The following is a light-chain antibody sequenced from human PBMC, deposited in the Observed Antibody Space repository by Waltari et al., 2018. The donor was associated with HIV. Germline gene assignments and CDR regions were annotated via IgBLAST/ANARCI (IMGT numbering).Light chain of an antibody. CDR2: DVT. CDR3: CSYAGSYTFG. Sequence: QSALTQPRSVSGSPGQSVTISCTGPSSDFGGYNYVSWYQQHPGKAPKLMIYDVTKRPSGVPDRFSGSKSGNTASLTISGLQAEDEADYYCCSYAGSYTFGFGGGTKLTVL. CDR1: SSDFGGYNY. V-gene: IGLV2-11*01. J-gene: IGLJ3*02.